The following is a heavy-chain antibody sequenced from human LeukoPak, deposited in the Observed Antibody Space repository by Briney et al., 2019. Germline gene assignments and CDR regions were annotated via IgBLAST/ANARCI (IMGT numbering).Heavy chain of an antibody. V-gene: IGHV4-39*07. CDR1: GGSISSSSYY. D-gene: IGHD3-10*01. Sequence: SETLSLTRTVSGGSISSSSYYWGWIRQPPGKGLEWIGSIYYSGSTYYNPSLKSRVTISVDTSKNQFSLKLSSVTAADTAVYYCARGGAGFGPWTKWEYGWFDPWGQGTLVTVSS. CDR2: IYYSGST. CDR3: ARGGAGFGPWTKWEYGWFDP. J-gene: IGHJ5*02.